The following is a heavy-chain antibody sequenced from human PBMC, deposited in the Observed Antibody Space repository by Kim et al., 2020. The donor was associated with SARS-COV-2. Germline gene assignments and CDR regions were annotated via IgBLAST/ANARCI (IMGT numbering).Heavy chain of an antibody. D-gene: IGHD4-17*01. J-gene: IGHJ4*02. V-gene: IGHV3-49*04. CDR2: IRSKAYGGTT. CDR3: TRPDYPFDY. Sequence: GGSLRLSCTASGFTFGDYAMSWVRQAPGKGLEWVGFIRSKAYGGTTEYAASVKGRFTISRDDSKSIAYLQMNSLKTEDTAVYYCTRPDYPFDYWGQGTLVTVSS. CDR1: GFTFGDYA.